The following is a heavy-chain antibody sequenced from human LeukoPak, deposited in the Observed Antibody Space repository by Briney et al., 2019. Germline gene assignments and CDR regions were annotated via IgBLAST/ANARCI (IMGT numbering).Heavy chain of an antibody. V-gene: IGHV5-51*01. J-gene: IGHJ4*02. D-gene: IGHD4-23*01. Sequence: GESLKISCKGYGYSFNSYWIGWMRQMPGKGLEWMGIIYPGDSDTRYSSSFQGQVTISADKSISTAYLQWSSLKASDTAMYYCARQVNGGNFDYWGQGTLVTVSS. CDR1: GYSFNSYW. CDR3: ARQVNGGNFDY. CDR2: IYPGDSDT.